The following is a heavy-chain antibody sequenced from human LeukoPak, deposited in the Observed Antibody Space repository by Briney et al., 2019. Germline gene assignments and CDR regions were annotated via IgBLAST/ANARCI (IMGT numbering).Heavy chain of an antibody. D-gene: IGHD3/OR15-3a*01. Sequence: PGGSLRLSCAASGFTFSSYGMHWVRQAPGKGLEWVAVIWYGGSNKYYADSVKGRFTISRDNSKNTLYLQMNSLRAEDTAVYYCARVYRTEEDFWTPNNYMDVWGKGTTVTVSS. J-gene: IGHJ6*03. CDR1: GFTFSSYG. CDR3: ARVYRTEEDFWTPNNYMDV. V-gene: IGHV3-33*08. CDR2: IWYGGSNK.